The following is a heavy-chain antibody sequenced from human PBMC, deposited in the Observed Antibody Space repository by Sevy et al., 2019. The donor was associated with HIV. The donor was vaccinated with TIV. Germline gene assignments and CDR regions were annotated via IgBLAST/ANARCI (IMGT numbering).Heavy chain of an antibody. J-gene: IGHJ6*02. Sequence: GGSLRLSCAASGFTFSSYGMSWVRQAPGKGLEWVANIKQDGSEKYYVDSVKGRFTISRDNAKNSLYLLMNSLRAEDTAVYYCARDPRYNWGSYYGMDVWGQGTTVTVSS. CDR2: IKQDGSEK. CDR3: ARDPRYNWGSYYGMDV. D-gene: IGHD1-20*01. V-gene: IGHV3-7*03. CDR1: GFTFSSYG.